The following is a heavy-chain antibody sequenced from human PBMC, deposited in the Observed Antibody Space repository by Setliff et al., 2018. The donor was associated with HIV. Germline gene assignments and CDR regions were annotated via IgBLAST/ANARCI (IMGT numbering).Heavy chain of an antibody. D-gene: IGHD3-16*02. Sequence: ETLSLTCTVSGRSISSYYWSWIRQPPGKGLEWIGYIYYSGSPNYNPSLKSRVTISVDTSKNQFSLKLSSVTAADTAVYYCARHMGRAYYDYAGGSYRRGDAFDIWGLGTMVTVSS. V-gene: IGHV4-59*08. J-gene: IGHJ3*02. CDR3: ARHMGRAYYDYAGGSYRRGDAFDI. CDR1: GRSISSYY. CDR2: IYYSGSP.